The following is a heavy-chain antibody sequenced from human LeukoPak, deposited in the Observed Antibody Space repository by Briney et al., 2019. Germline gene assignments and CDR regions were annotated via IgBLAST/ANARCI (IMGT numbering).Heavy chain of an antibody. CDR1: EFTFSSYN. J-gene: IGHJ4*02. D-gene: IGHD1-1*01. V-gene: IGHV3-21*01. CDR2: ISSSSSYI. Sequence: GGSPRLSCAASEFTFSSYNMNWVRQAPGKGLEWVSFISSSSSYIYYADSVKGRFTISRDNAKNSLYLQMNSLRAEDTAVYYCARLERRNYFDYWGQGTLVTVSS. CDR3: ARLERRNYFDY.